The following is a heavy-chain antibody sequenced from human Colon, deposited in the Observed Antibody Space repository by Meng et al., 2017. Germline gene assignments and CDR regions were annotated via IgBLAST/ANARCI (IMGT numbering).Heavy chain of an antibody. V-gene: IGHV6-1*01. CDR1: GDSVSSNRAL. J-gene: IGHJ4*02. CDR2: TYYRSEWQN. D-gene: IGHD3-10*01. Sequence: QVQFHQSGPGLVMPSQTLSLTRAISGDSVSSNRALWHWVRQSPSRGLEWLGQTYYRSEWQNHYGVSVKSRITINADTSRNHFSLHLNSVTPEDTAVYYCTTWYGEYWGQGTLVTVSS. CDR3: TTWYGEY.